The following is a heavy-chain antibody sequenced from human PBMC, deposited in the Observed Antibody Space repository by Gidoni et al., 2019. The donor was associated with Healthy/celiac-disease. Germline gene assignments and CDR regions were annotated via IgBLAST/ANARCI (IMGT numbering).Heavy chain of an antibody. Sequence: EVQLVQSGAEVKKPGESLRISCKGSGYSFTSYWISWVRQMPGKGLEWMGRIDPSDSYTNYSPSFQGHVTISADKSISTAYLQWSSLKASDTAMYYCARIYDSSGYGPYYYGMDVWGQGTTVTVSS. V-gene: IGHV5-10-1*03. CDR3: ARIYDSSGYGPYYYGMDV. CDR2: IDPSDSYT. J-gene: IGHJ6*02. CDR1: GYSFTSYW. D-gene: IGHD3-22*01.